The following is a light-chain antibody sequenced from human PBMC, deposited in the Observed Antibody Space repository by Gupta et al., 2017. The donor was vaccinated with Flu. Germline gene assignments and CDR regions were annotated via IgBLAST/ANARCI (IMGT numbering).Light chain of an antibody. V-gene: IGKV2-28*01. J-gene: IGKJ1*01. CDR3: MQPLNSPWT. CDR1: QSLLYSNGYNY. CDR2: LGS. Sequence: DIVMTQSPLSLAVTPGEPASISCRSSQSLLYSNGYNYVNWDLQKPGQSPQLLIHLGSNRASGVPDRFSGSGSGTYFTLKISRVEAEDVGIYFCMQPLNSPWTFGQGTKVEIK.